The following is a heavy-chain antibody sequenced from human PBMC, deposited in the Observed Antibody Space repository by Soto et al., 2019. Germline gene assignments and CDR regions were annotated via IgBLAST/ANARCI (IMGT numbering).Heavy chain of an antibody. J-gene: IGHJ4*02. CDR1: GFSVNNNY. Sequence: GGSLRLSCAASGFSVNNNYMSWVRQSPGEGLEWVSVIYDGGRTYYAVSVKGRFTISRDTAKNTLFLQMNSLRADDTAVYYCARGGGYCGGGCQNVDYWGQGTLVTVSS. D-gene: IGHD2-15*01. CDR2: IYDGGRT. V-gene: IGHV3-66*01. CDR3: ARGGGYCGGGCQNVDY.